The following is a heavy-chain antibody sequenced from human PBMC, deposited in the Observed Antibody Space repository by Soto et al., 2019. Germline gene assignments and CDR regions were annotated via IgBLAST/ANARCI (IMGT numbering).Heavy chain of an antibody. Sequence: QVPLVQSGADVKKPGSSVKVSCQASGVTFSSETLGWVRQAPGQGLEWVGGIIPLFGTASYAQKFPGRVTITADESTITVYMEVSSLRPDDTAVYFCATEWGENPASPFDAWGQGTLVTVSS. J-gene: IGHJ4*02. D-gene: IGHD1-26*01. CDR2: IIPLFGTA. CDR1: GVTFSSET. V-gene: IGHV1-69*01. CDR3: ATEWGENPASPFDA.